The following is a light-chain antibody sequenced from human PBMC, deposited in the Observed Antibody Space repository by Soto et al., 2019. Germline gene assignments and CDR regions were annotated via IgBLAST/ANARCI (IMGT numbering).Light chain of an antibody. J-gene: IGLJ1*01. CDR3: SSYTSTTTRV. V-gene: IGLV2-14*03. CDR2: EVS. Sequence: QSALTQPASVSGSPGQSITISCTGTSSDVGGYNYVSWYQQHPGKGPKLMIYEVSNRPSGVSNRFSGSKSGNTATLTISGLQAEDEADYYCSSYTSTTTRVFXTGTKVTVL. CDR1: SSDVGGYNY.